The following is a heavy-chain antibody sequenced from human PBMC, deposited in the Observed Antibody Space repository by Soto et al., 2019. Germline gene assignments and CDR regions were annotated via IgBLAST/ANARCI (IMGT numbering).Heavy chain of an antibody. Sequence: QVQLVQSGAEVKKPGSSVKVSCKASGGTFSSYAISWARQAPGQGLEWMGGIIPIFGTANYAQKFQGRVTITADESTSTAYMELSSLRSEDTAVYYCARGPPEPGIAVAGTVEYFQHWGQGTLVTVSS. V-gene: IGHV1-69*01. D-gene: IGHD6-19*01. CDR3: ARGPPEPGIAVAGTVEYFQH. CDR2: IIPIFGTA. J-gene: IGHJ1*01. CDR1: GGTFSSYA.